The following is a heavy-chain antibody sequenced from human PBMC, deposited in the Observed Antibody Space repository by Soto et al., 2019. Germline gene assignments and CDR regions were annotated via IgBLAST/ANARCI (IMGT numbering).Heavy chain of an antibody. CDR1: GGSISSYY. V-gene: IGHV4-59*01. CDR3: ARASVGYCSTTSCYVVYYYMDV. J-gene: IGHJ6*03. CDR2: IYYNGTT. Sequence: QVQLQESGPGLVKPSETLSLTCTVSGGSISSYYWSWIRQPPGEGLEWIGYIYYNGTTDYSPSLKSRVPIFVDRSKNQFSLKLRSVTAADTAVYYCARASVGYCSTTSCYVVYYYMDVWGKGTTVTVSS. D-gene: IGHD2-2*01.